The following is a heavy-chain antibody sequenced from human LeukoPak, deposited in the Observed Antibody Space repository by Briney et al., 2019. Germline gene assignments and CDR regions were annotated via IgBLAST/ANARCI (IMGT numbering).Heavy chain of an antibody. Sequence: SETLSLTCTVSGGSISSYYWSWIRQPPGKGLEWIGYIYYSGSTNYNPSLKSRVTTSVDTSKNQFSLKLSSVTAADTAVYYCARGGYDHNFDYWGQGTLVTVSS. V-gene: IGHV4-59*08. J-gene: IGHJ4*02. D-gene: IGHD1-14*01. CDR3: ARGGYDHNFDY. CDR1: GGSISSYY. CDR2: IYYSGST.